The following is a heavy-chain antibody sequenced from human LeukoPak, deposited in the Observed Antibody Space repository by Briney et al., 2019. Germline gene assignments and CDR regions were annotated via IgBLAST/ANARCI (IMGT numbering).Heavy chain of an antibody. CDR2: IYSGGST. V-gene: IGHV3-66*01. D-gene: IGHD5-18*01. CDR1: EFSVGSNY. Sequence: GGSLRLSCAASEFSVGSNYMTWVRQAPGKGLEWVSLIYSGGSTYYADSVKGRFTISRDNSKNTLYLQMNSLRAEDTAVYYCARADSYANWFDPWGQGTLVTVSS. J-gene: IGHJ5*02. CDR3: ARADSYANWFDP.